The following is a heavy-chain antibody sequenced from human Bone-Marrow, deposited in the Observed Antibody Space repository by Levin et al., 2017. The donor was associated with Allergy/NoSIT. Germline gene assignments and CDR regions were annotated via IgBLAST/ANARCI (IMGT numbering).Heavy chain of an antibody. CDR2: ISATGRN. D-gene: IGHD3-3*01. J-gene: IGHJ6*02. CDR1: GGAIDTYA. CDR3: ARDKNIDSDNFWSGQKNRGFDV. Sequence: SETLSLTCTVSGGAIDTYAWTWIRQPAGKGLEWIGRISATGRNNHSPSLTSRVSMSLDKSTNRISLRLRSVTAADTAIYYCARDKNIDSDNFWSGQKNRGFDVWGQGTTVTVSS. V-gene: IGHV4-4*07.